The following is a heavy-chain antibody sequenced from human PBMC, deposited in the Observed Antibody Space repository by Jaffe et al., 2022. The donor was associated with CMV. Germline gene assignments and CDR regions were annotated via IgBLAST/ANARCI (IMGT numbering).Heavy chain of an antibody. CDR2: ISNTGGNT. V-gene: IGHV3-23*04. CDR1: GFTFSRYS. D-gene: IGHD6-19*01. Sequence: EVQLVESGGGLVQPGGSLRLSCAASGFTFSRYSMSWVRQAPGKGLEWVSAISNTGGNTYYADSARGRFTISRDNSKNALYMEMRSLRGEDTAVYYCAKGLGSGWYGGGDHWGQGTLVTVSS. CDR3: AKGLGSGWYGGGDH. J-gene: IGHJ4*02.